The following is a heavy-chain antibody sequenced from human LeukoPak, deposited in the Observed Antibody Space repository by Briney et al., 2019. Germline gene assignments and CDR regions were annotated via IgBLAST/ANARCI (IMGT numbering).Heavy chain of an antibody. Sequence: GSLRLSCAVSGFTVSSNYMSWVRQAPGKGLEWVSVIYSGGSTYYADSVKGRFTISRDNSKNTLYLQMNSLRAEDTAVYYCARVIQLWLMLDYWGQGTLVTVSS. CDR1: GFTVSSNY. J-gene: IGHJ4*02. CDR2: IYSGGST. V-gene: IGHV3-53*01. D-gene: IGHD5-18*01. CDR3: ARVIQLWLMLDY.